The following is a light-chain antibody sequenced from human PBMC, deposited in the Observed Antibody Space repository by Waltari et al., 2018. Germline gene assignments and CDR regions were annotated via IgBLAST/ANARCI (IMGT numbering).Light chain of an antibody. V-gene: IGLV1-40*01. CDR3: QSYDNSLSGWV. J-gene: IGLJ3*02. CDR2: GNN. Sequence: QSVLTQPPSVSGAPGQRVTISCTGSSSNIGAGFDVQWFQQLPGTAPKVLIYGNNNRPSGLPDRFSGSKSGSSASLAITGLQAEDEAHYYCQSYDNSLSGWVFGGGTKVTVL. CDR1: SSNIGAGFD.